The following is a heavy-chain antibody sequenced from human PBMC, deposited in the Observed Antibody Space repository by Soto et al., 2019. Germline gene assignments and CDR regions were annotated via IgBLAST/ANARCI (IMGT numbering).Heavy chain of an antibody. CDR1: GFTFSTYH. CDR2: IHSGGSRI. Sequence: EVQLVESGGGLVQPGGSLILSCAASGFTFSTYHMNWVRQAPGKGLEWVSYIHSGGSRIYYADSVKGRFTNSRDNAKNSLYLQMNSLRAEDTAVYYCARDGSTVTTNYHYAMDVWGQGTTVTVSS. V-gene: IGHV3-48*03. J-gene: IGHJ6*02. CDR3: ARDGSTVTTNYHYAMDV. D-gene: IGHD4-17*01.